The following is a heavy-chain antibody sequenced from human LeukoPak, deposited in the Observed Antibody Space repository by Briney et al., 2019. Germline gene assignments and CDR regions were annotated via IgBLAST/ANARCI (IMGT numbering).Heavy chain of an antibody. CDR3: ARGGILDIVVVPAAGLGVPLDYFDY. D-gene: IGHD2-2*01. CDR1: GYSISSGYY. CDR2: IYHSGST. V-gene: IGHV4-38-2*01. J-gene: IGHJ4*02. Sequence: SETLSLTCAVSGYSISSGYYWGWIRQPPGKGLKWIGSIYHSGSTYHNPSLKSRVTISVDTSKNQFSLKLSSVTAADTAVYYCARGGILDIVVVPAAGLGVPLDYFDYWGQGTLVTVSS.